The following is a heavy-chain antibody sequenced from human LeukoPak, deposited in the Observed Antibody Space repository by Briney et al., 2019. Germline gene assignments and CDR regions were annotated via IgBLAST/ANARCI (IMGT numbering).Heavy chain of an antibody. J-gene: IGHJ6*03. CDR1: GGSISPYY. CDR2: IYYSGST. CDR3: ARAFYPGYYSYMAV. V-gene: IGHV4-59*01. D-gene: IGHD3-3*02. Sequence: PSETLSLTCTVSGGSISPYYWSWIRQPPGKGLEWIGYIYYSGSTNYNPSLKSRVTISVDTSKNQFSLKLSSVTAADTAVYYCARAFYPGYYSYMAVWGKGTAVTVSS.